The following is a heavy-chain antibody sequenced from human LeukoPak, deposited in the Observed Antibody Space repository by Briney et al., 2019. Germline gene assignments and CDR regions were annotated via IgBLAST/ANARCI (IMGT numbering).Heavy chain of an antibody. D-gene: IGHD3-22*01. J-gene: IGHJ5*02. Sequence: SETPSLTCTVSGGSISSYYWSWIRQPPGKGLEWIGYIYYSGSTNYNPSLKSRVTISVDTSKNQFSLKLSSVTAADTAVYYCARAGYYDSSGYSWGQGTLVTVSS. CDR3: ARAGYYDSSGYS. CDR1: GGSISSYY. V-gene: IGHV4-59*08. CDR2: IYYSGST.